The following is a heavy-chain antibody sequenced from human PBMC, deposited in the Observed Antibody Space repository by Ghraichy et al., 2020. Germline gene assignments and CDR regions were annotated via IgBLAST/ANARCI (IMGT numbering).Heavy chain of an antibody. J-gene: IGHJ4*02. V-gene: IGHV1-18*01. CDR2: ISAYNGNT. CDR3: ARNLPPKVMGAAGRGFDY. CDR1: GYTFTSYG. D-gene: IGHD6-13*01. Sequence: ASVKVSCKASGYTFTSYGISWVRQAPGQGLEWMGWISAYNGNTNYAQKLQGRVTMTTDTSTSTAYMELRSLRSDDTAVYYCARNLPPKVMGAAGRGFDYWGQGTLVTVSS.